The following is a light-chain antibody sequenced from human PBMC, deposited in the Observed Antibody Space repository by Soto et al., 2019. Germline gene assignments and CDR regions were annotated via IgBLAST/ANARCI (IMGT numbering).Light chain of an antibody. V-gene: IGKV3-15*01. CDR2: GAS. J-gene: IGKJ1*01. Sequence: EIVLTQSPGTLSLSPGERATLSCRASQSVSSSYLAWYQQKPGQAPRLLIYGASTRATGIPARFSGSGPGTEFTLTISSLQSEDFAVYYCQQYNNWPRTFGQGTKVDNK. CDR1: QSVSSSY. CDR3: QQYNNWPRT.